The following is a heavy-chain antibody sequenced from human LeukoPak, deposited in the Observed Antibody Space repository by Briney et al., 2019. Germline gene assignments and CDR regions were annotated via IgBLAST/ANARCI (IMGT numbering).Heavy chain of an antibody. CDR2: VTPKTGRT. V-gene: IGHV1-8*01. CDR1: GYTFRIHD. D-gene: IGHD1-1*01. J-gene: IGHJ5*02. CDR3: ARESERNDGWFDP. Sequence: GASVLLSCKASGYTFRIHDINWVRQAPGQGLEWMGWVTPKTGRTGYAQKFQGRVYMTTNSSLSTAYMELSSLRSEDTAVYFCARESERNDGWFDPWGQGTLVTVSS.